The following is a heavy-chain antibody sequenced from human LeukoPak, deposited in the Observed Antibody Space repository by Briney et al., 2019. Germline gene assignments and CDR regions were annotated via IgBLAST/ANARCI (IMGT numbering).Heavy chain of an antibody. Sequence: PGGSLRLSCAASGFTVRNNYMSWVRQAPGKGLEWVSVIYSGGSTYCADSVKGRFTISRDNSKNTLYLQMNSLRAEDTAVYFCATGERMVRGDGVDYWGQGTLVTVSS. CDR1: GFTVRNNY. V-gene: IGHV3-66*01. D-gene: IGHD3-10*01. CDR2: IYSGGST. CDR3: ATGERMVRGDGVDY. J-gene: IGHJ4*02.